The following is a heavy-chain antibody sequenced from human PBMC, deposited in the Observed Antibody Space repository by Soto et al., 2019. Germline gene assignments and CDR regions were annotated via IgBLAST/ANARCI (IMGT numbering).Heavy chain of an antibody. CDR2: INPNSGGT. CDR3: AAMVRGVNP. CDR1: GYTFTGYY. Sequence: QVQLVQSGPEVKKPGASVKVSCKASGYTFTGYYMHWVRQAPGQGLEWMGWINPNSGGTNYAQKCQGWVTMTRDTSSSTAYMELSRLRSDDTAVYYCAAMVRGVNPWGLGTLVTVSS. V-gene: IGHV1-2*04. D-gene: IGHD3-10*01. J-gene: IGHJ5*02.